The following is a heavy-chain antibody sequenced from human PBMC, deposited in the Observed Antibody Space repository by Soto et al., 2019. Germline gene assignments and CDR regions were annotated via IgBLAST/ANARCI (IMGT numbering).Heavy chain of an antibody. D-gene: IGHD4-4*01. Sequence: QVQLVQSGAEVKKPGSSVKVSCKASGGTFSSYAISWVRQAPGQGLEWMGGIIPIFGTANYAQKFQGRVTITADESSSTAYMELSSLTSEDTAVYYCARGLHDYSNYDVEYYFDYWGQGTLVTVFS. CDR2: IIPIFGTA. J-gene: IGHJ4*02. CDR3: ARGLHDYSNYDVEYYFDY. CDR1: GGTFSSYA. V-gene: IGHV1-69*12.